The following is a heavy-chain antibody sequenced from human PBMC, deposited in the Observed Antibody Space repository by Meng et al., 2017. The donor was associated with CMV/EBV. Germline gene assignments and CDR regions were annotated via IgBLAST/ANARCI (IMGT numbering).Heavy chain of an antibody. V-gene: IGHV1-18*01. CDR3: ARDYPPRITMIVLANLGY. Sequence: VKVSCKASGYTFTSHGIRWVRQAPGQGLVWVGWISAYNGNTNYSQKLQGRVTMTTDTTTSTADMEMMSLGSDDTAVYYRARDYPPRITMIVLANLGYWGQGTMVTVSS. J-gene: IGHJ4*02. CDR2: ISAYNGNT. CDR1: GYTFTSHG. D-gene: IGHD3-22*01.